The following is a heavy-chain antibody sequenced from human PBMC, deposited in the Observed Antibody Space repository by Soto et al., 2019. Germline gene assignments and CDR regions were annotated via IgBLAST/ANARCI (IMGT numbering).Heavy chain of an antibody. CDR2: IYYGGST. CDR1: GGSITTSSYN. D-gene: IGHD3-10*01. V-gene: IGHV4-39*02. Sequence: ETLSLTCSVSGGSITTSSYNWDWIRQPPGKGLEWIGTIYYGGSTSYNPSLKSQVTISVDTSKNHFALKVNSVTAADTAVYYCARFYGNAFDVWGRGTVVTVSS. CDR3: ARFYGNAFDV. J-gene: IGHJ3*01.